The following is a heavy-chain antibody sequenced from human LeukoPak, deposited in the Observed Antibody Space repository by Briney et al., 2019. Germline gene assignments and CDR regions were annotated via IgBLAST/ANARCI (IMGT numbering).Heavy chain of an antibody. CDR3: AKDTAMGYYYGMDV. J-gene: IGHJ6*02. CDR2: ISSSSYI. V-gene: IGHV3-21*01. CDR1: GFTFSSYS. Sequence: PGGFLRLSCAASGFTFSSYSMNWVRQAPGKGLEWVSSISSSSYIYYADSVKGRFTISRDNAKNSLYLQMNSLRAEDTAVYYCAKDTAMGYYYGMDVWGQGTTVTVSS. D-gene: IGHD5-18*01.